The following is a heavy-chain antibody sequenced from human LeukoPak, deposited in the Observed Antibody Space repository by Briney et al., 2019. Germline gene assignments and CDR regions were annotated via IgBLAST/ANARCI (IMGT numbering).Heavy chain of an antibody. J-gene: IGHJ3*02. CDR3: ATLEHYYGSGSYYNPCPGAFDI. V-gene: IGHV1-69-2*01. CDR2: VDPEDGET. D-gene: IGHD3-10*01. CDR1: GYTFTDYY. Sequence: ASVKISCKVSGYTFTDYYMHWVQQAPGKGLEWMGLVDPEDGETIYAEKFQGRVTITADTSTDTAYMELSSLRSEDTAVYYCATLEHYYGSGSYYNPCPGAFDIWGQGTMVTVSS.